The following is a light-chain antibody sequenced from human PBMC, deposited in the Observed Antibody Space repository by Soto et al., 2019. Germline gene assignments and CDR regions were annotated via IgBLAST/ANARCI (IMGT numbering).Light chain of an antibody. CDR3: QQYNSWPT. J-gene: IGKJ4*01. CDR1: HSISTN. Sequence: EISMTQSPATLSVSPGEGATLSCRTSHSISTNLAWYQHKRGQSPRLLVYGASTRATGVPARFSGSGSGAEVTLSISSLQSEDFAVYYCQQYNSWPTFGGGTKVEIK. V-gene: IGKV3-15*01. CDR2: GAS.